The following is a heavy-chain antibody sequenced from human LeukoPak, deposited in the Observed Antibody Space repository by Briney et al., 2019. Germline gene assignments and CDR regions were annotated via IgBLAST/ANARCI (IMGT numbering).Heavy chain of an antibody. V-gene: IGHV4-59*01. CDR1: GGSISSYY. J-gene: IGHJ3*02. Sequence: PSETLSFTCTVSGGSISSYYWSWIRQPPGKGLEWIGYIYYSGSTNYNPSLKSRVTISVDTSKNQFSLSLSSVTAADTAMYYCARGRIAARPGAFDIWGQGTMVTVSS. D-gene: IGHD6-6*01. CDR2: IYYSGST. CDR3: ARGRIAARPGAFDI.